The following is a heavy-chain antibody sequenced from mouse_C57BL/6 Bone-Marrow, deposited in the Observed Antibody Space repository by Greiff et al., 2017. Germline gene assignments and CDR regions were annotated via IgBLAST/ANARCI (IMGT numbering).Heavy chain of an antibody. CDR1: GYTFTSYW. D-gene: IGHD2-1*01. J-gene: IGHJ1*03. Sequence: QVQLQQPGAELVKPGASVKMSCKASGYTFTSYWITWVKQRPGQGLEWIGDIYPGSGSTNYNEKFKSKATLTVDTSSSTAYMQLSSLTSEDSAVYYCASTPLYYGNSFWYFAVWGTGTTVTVSS. CDR3: ASTPLYYGNSFWYFAV. V-gene: IGHV1-55*01. CDR2: IYPGSGST.